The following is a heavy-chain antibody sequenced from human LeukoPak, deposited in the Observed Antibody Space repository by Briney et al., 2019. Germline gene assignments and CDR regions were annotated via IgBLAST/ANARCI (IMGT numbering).Heavy chain of an antibody. Sequence: PSQTLSLTCAVSGGSISSGGYSWSWIRQSPGKGREWIGYIYYSGSTYYNPSLKSRVTISVDTSKNQFSLKLSSVTAADAAVYYCARHRPPSIAAAVDYWGQGTLVTVSS. J-gene: IGHJ4*02. D-gene: IGHD6-13*01. V-gene: IGHV4-30-2*03. CDR2: IYYSGST. CDR3: ARHRPPSIAAAVDY. CDR1: GGSISSGGYS.